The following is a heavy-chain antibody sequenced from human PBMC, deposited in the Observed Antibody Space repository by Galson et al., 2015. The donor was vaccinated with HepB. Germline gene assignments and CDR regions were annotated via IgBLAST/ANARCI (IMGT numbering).Heavy chain of an antibody. CDR1: GFTFSNAW. D-gene: IGHD4-23*01. Sequence: SLRLSCAASGFTFSNAWMSWVRQAPGKGLEWVGRIKSKTDGGTTDYAAPVKGRFTISRDDSKNTLYLQMNSLKTEDTAVYYCTTDPDVGVGTVVTPVDWFDPWGQGTLVTVSS. J-gene: IGHJ5*02. CDR2: IKSKTDGGTT. V-gene: IGHV3-15*01. CDR3: TTDPDVGVGTVVTPVDWFDP.